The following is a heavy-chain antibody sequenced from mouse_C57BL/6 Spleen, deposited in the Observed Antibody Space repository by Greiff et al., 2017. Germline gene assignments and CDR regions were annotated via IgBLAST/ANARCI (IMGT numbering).Heavy chain of an antibody. CDR2: INPSNGGT. CDR1: GYTFPSYW. J-gene: IGHJ4*01. Sequence: QVQLQQPGTELVKPGASVKLSCKASGYTFPSYWMHWVKQGPGQGLEWIGNINPSNGGTNYNEKFKSKATLTVDKSSSTAYMQLSSLTSEDSAVYYCARVDGNHYYAMDYWSEGTSVTVSS. CDR3: ARVDGNHYYAMDY. D-gene: IGHD2-1*01. V-gene: IGHV1-53*01.